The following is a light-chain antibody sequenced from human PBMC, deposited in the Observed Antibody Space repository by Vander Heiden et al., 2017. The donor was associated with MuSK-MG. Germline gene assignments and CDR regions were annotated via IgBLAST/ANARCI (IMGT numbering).Light chain of an antibody. CDR1: QSVSSSY. CDR3: QQYGSSPPHT. J-gene: IGKJ2*01. CDR2: GAS. V-gene: IGKV3-20*01. Sequence: EIVLTQSPVTLSLSPGERAPLSCRASQSVSSSYLAWYQQKPGQAPRLLIYGASSRATGIPDRFSGSGSGTDFTLTISRLEPEDFAVYYCQQYGSSPPHTFGQGTKLEIK.